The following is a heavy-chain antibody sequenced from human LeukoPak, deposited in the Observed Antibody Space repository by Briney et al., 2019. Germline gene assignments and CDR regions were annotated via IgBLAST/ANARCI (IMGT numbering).Heavy chain of an antibody. Sequence: PSETLSLTCTVSGGSISSGGYYWSWIRQPPGKGLEWIGYIYHSGSTYYNPSLKSRVTISVDRSKNQFSLKLSSVTAADTAVYYCARSRIAVDYWYFDLWGRGTLVTVSS. CDR3: ARSRIAVDYWYFDL. D-gene: IGHD6-19*01. J-gene: IGHJ2*01. CDR1: GGSISSGGYY. CDR2: IYHSGST. V-gene: IGHV4-30-2*02.